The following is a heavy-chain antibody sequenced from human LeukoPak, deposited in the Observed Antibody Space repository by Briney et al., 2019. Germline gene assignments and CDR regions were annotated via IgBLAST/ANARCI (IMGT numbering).Heavy chain of an antibody. CDR1: GGSFSGYY. D-gene: IGHD6-19*01. Sequence: SETLSLTCAVYGGSFSGYYWSWIRQPPGKRLEWIGEINHSGSTNYNPSLKSRVTISVDTSKNQFSLKLSSVTAADTAVYYCARNSAAVGWFDPWGQGTLVTVSS. CDR2: INHSGST. CDR3: ARNSAAVGWFDP. V-gene: IGHV4-34*01. J-gene: IGHJ5*02.